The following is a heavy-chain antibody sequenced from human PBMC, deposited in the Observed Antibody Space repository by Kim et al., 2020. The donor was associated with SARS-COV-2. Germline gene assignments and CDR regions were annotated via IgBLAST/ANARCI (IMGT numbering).Heavy chain of an antibody. CDR3: TRDTHLYYYDSSGYPPAEYFHH. J-gene: IGHJ1*01. D-gene: IGHD3-22*01. Sequence: GGSLRLSCTASGFTFGDYAMSWVRQAPGKGLEWVGFIRSKAYGGTTEYAASVKGRFTISRDDSKSIAYLQMNSLKTEDTAVYYCTRDTHLYYYDSSGYPPAEYFHHWGQGTLVTVSS. CDR2: IRSKAYGGTT. CDR1: GFTFGDYA. V-gene: IGHV3-49*04.